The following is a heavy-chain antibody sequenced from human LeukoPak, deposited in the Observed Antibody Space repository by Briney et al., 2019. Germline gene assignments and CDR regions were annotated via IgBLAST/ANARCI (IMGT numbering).Heavy chain of an antibody. CDR2: IIPIFGTA. CDR3: ARDLAVGATSGDAFDI. D-gene: IGHD1-26*01. CDR1: GGAFSSYA. J-gene: IGHJ3*02. Sequence: ASVKVSCKASGGAFSSYAISWVRQAPGQGLEWMGGIIPIFGTANYAQKFQGRVTITADESTSTAYMELSSLRSEDTAVYYCARDLAVGATSGDAFDIWGQGTMVTVSS. V-gene: IGHV1-69*13.